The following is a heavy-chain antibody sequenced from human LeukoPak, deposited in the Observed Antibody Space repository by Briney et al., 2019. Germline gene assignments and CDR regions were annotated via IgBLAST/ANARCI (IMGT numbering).Heavy chain of an antibody. D-gene: IGHD6-19*01. CDR3: ARDSVAVAGTDY. CDR1: GFTVSSNY. J-gene: IGHJ4*02. Sequence: GGSLRLSCAASGFTVSSNYMTWVRQAPGKGLEWVSVIYSGGSTYYADSVKGRFTISRDNSKNTLYLQMSSLRAEDTAVYYCARDSVAVAGTDYWGQGTLVTVSS. CDR2: IYSGGST. V-gene: IGHV3-53*01.